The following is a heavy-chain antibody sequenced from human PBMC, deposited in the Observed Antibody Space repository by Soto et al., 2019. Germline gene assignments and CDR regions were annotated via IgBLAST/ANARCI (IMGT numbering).Heavy chain of an antibody. CDR3: AREGLGYGDYVGY. J-gene: IGHJ4*02. CDR1: GYTFTSYG. V-gene: IGHV1-46*03. Sequence: ASVKVSCKASGYTFTSYGISWVRQAPGQGLEWMGIINPSGGSTSYAQKFQGRVTMTRDTSTSTVYMELSSLRSEDTAVYYCAREGLGYGDYVGYWGQGTLVTVSS. D-gene: IGHD4-17*01. CDR2: INPSGGST.